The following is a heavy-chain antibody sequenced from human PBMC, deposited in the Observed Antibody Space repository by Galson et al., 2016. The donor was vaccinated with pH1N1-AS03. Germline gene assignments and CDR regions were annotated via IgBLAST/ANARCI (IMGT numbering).Heavy chain of an antibody. CDR1: GFSLNTNGVG. J-gene: IGHJ2*01. CDR2: IYWNSEK. Sequence: PALVKPTQTLTLTCDFSGFSLNTNGVGVGWIRQPPGKPLEWLALIYWNSEKRYNPFLKGRLTTTKDTSKNQVVLTMTNMAPGDTATYFCARKPTGSMVVPIGVGYFDLWGRGTLVAVSS. D-gene: IGHD2-21*01. CDR3: ARKPTGSMVVPIGVGYFDL. V-gene: IGHV2-5*01.